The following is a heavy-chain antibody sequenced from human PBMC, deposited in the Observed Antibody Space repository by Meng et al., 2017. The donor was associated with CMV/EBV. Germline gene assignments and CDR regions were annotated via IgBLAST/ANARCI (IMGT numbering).Heavy chain of an antibody. CDR3: ARGIWSGYPSYYYYYYGMDV. Sequence: SETLSLTCTVSGGSISSGDYYWSWIRQPPGKGLEWIGYIYYSGSTYYNPSLKSRVTISVDTSKNQFSLKLSSVTAADTAVYYCARGIWSGYPSYYYYYYGMDVWGQGTTVTVSS. V-gene: IGHV4-30-4*08. J-gene: IGHJ6*02. CDR1: GGSISSGDYY. D-gene: IGHD3-3*01. CDR2: IYYSGST.